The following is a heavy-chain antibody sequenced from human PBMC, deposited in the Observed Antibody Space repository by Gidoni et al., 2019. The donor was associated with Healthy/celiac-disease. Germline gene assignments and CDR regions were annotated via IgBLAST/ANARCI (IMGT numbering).Heavy chain of an antibody. CDR2: KWYDGSNK. Sequence: QVQLVESGGGVVQPGRSLRLSCAASGFTFSSYGMHWVRQAPGKGLEWVAVKWYDGSNKYYADSVKGRFTISRDNSKNTLYLQMNSLRAEDTAVYYCARDRSGMDVWGQGTTVTVSS. V-gene: IGHV3-33*01. CDR1: GFTFSSYG. D-gene: IGHD3-16*02. J-gene: IGHJ6*02. CDR3: ARDRSGMDV.